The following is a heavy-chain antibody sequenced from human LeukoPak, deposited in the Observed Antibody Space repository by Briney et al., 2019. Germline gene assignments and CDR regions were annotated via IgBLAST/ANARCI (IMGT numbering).Heavy chain of an antibody. CDR1: GGSISSSSYY. J-gene: IGHJ4*02. Sequence: SETLSLTCTVSGGSISSSSYYWGWIRQPPAKGLEWIGNIYYSGSTYYNPSLKSRVTISVETSKNQFSLKLKSVTAADTAVYYCARVASHFDYWGQGTLVTVSS. CDR3: ARVASHFDY. CDR2: IYYSGST. V-gene: IGHV4-39*07.